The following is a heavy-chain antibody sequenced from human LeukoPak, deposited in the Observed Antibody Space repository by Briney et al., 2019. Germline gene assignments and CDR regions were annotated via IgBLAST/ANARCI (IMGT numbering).Heavy chain of an antibody. CDR1: GGSFSGYY. Sequence: PSETLSLTCAVYGGSFSGYYWSWLRQPPGKGLEWIGEINHSGSTNYNPSLKSRVTISVDTSKNQFSLKLSSVTAADTAVYYCAREKYYDYVWGSYRLFDYWGQGTLVTVSS. D-gene: IGHD3-16*02. V-gene: IGHV4-34*01. J-gene: IGHJ4*02. CDR3: AREKYYDYVWGSYRLFDY. CDR2: INHSGST.